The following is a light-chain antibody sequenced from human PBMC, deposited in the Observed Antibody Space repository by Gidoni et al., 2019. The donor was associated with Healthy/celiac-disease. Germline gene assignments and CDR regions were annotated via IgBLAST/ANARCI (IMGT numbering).Light chain of an antibody. V-gene: IGKV1-39*01. CDR2: AAS. J-gene: IGKJ3*01. CDR3: QQSYSTLFT. Sequence: DIQMTQSPSSLSASVGDRVTITCRASQSLSSYLNWYQQKPGKAPKLLIYAASSLQSGVPSRFSDSGSGTDFTLTISRLQTEDFATYYCQQSYSTLFTFXPXTKVDIK. CDR1: QSLSSY.